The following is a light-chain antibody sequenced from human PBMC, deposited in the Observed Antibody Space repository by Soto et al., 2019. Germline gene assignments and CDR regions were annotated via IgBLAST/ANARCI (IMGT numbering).Light chain of an antibody. CDR1: QSVSSDY. Sequence: EIVLTQSPGTLSLSPGERATLSCRASQSVSSDYFAWYQQKPGQAPRLLIYDASSRATGIPDRFSGSGSGTDFTLTISRLEPEDFAVYYCQQYDSSPITFGQGTKVEIK. CDR3: QQYDSSPIT. V-gene: IGKV3-20*01. CDR2: DAS. J-gene: IGKJ1*01.